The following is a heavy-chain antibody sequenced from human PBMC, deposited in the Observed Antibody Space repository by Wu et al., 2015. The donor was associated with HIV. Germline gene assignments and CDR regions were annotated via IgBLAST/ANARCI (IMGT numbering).Heavy chain of an antibody. CDR3: ARGPGYSSGWYLPDYYYYMDV. CDR2: IIPIFGTA. Sequence: QVQLVQSGAEVKKPGSSVKVSCKASGGTFSSYAISWVRQAPGQGLEWMGGIIPIFGTANYAQKFQGRVTITADESTSTAYMELSSLRSEDTAVYYCARGPGYSSGWYLPDYYYYMDVWGKGTNGHRLL. J-gene: IGHJ6*03. V-gene: IGHV1-69*12. CDR1: GGTFSSYA. D-gene: IGHD6-19*01.